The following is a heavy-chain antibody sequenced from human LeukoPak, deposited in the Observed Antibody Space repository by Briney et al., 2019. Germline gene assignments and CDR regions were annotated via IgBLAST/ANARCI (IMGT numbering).Heavy chain of an antibody. J-gene: IGHJ5*02. D-gene: IGHD4-23*01. CDR3: ARDSPTVAIGLPVA. CDR1: GFTVSSNY. CDR2: IYSGGST. V-gene: IGHV3-53*01. Sequence: GGSLRLSCAASGFTVSSNYMSWVRQAPGKGLEWVSVIYSGGSTYYADSVKGRFTISRDNSKNTLYLQMNSLRAEDTAVYYCARDSPTVAIGLPVAWGQGTLVTVSS.